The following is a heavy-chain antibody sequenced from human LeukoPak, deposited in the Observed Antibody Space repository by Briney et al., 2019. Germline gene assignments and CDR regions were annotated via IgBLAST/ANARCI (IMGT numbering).Heavy chain of an antibody. CDR1: GFIFRDYY. V-gene: IGHV3-11*04. CDR2: ISTIGSTI. J-gene: IGHJ6*04. Sequence: GGSLRLSCETSGFIFRDYYMIWLRQAPGKGLECISYISTIGSTIYYADSVKGRFTISRDNAKNSLYLQMNSLRAEDTAVYYCAELGITMIGGVWGKGTTVTISS. D-gene: IGHD3-10*02. CDR3: AELGITMIGGV.